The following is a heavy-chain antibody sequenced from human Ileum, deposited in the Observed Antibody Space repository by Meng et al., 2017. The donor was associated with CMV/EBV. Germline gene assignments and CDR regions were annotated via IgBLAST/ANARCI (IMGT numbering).Heavy chain of an antibody. CDR2: IHTSGST. V-gene: IGHV4-61*02. J-gene: IGHJ4*02. D-gene: IGHD6-13*01. CDR1: GGSIISGSHY. Sequence: QVPLQESGPRLVNPSQTLSPSCTGSGGSIISGSHYWSWIRQSAGKGLEWIGRIHTSGSTNYNPSLESRVTISIDTSRNQFSLKLTSVTAADTAVYFCARGKAVGTGHWGQGTLVTVSS. CDR3: ARGKAVGTGH.